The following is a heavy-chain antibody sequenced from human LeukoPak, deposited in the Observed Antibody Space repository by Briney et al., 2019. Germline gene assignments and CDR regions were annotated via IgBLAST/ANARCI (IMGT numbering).Heavy chain of an antibody. Sequence: AGGSLRLSCAASGFTFSGYIMNWVRQAPGKGLEWVSFIGTSGNTIYYADSVKGRFTVSRENAKNSLYLQMNSLRAEDTAVYYCARDQWLDYWGRGTLVTVSS. CDR1: GFTFSGYI. D-gene: IGHD6-19*01. CDR3: ARDQWLDY. CDR2: IGTSGNTI. J-gene: IGHJ4*02. V-gene: IGHV3-48*01.